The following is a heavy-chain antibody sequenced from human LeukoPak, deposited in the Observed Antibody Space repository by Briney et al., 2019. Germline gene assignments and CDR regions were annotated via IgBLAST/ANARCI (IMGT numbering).Heavy chain of an antibody. V-gene: IGHV3-7*04. CDR1: GFTFSIYW. D-gene: IGHD6-19*01. CDR3: ARAVAGSFDY. J-gene: IGHJ4*02. CDR2: IKHDGSEK. Sequence: GGSLRLSCAASGFTFSIYWLTWVRQAPGKGLEWVANIKHDGSEKYYVDSVKGRFTISRDNAKNSLFLQMKSLRAEDRAVYYCARAVAGSFDYWGQGTLVTVSS.